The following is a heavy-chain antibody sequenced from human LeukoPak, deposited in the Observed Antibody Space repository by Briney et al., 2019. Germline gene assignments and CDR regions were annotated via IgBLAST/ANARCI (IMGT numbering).Heavy chain of an antibody. V-gene: IGHV4-59*01. CDR1: GGSISPYY. CDR3: AKYIRDSGTYNFDY. Sequence: PSETLSLTCTVSGGSISPYYWSWIRQPPGKGLEWIGYVYYSGSTNYNPSLKSRLTISVDTSRNQFSLKLSSVTAADTAVYYCAKYIRDSGTYNFDYWGQGTLVTVSS. J-gene: IGHJ4*02. CDR2: VYYSGST. D-gene: IGHD1-1*01.